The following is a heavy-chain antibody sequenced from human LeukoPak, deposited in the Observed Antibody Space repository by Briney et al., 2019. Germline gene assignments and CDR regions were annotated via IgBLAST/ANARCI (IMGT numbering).Heavy chain of an antibody. J-gene: IGHJ5*02. D-gene: IGHD2-2*01. CDR3: ATASVYCSSTSCYGGFDP. CDR2: VDPEDGKT. Sequence: EASVKISCKVSGYTFTDYYMHWVQQAPGKGLEWMGLVDPEDGKTMYAEKFQGRVTITADTSTDTAYMELSSLRSEDTAVYYCATASVYCSSTSCYGGFDPWGQGTLVTVSS. V-gene: IGHV1-69-2*01. CDR1: GYTFTDYY.